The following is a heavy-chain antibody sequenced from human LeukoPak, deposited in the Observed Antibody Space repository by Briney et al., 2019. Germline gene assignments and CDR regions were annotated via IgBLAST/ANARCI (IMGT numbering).Heavy chain of an antibody. D-gene: IGHD3-16*01. J-gene: IGHJ3*02. V-gene: IGHV3-48*03. CDR2: FRSCGLTI. Sequence: GGSLRLSSAASGFTFTSYDMNCVRQAPGEGLEWVSSFRSCGLTIYYTGSVEGRFTISRDNAKNSLCLRMHRLRAEETAVSCCARKLGCDSHRGAFDIWGQKTMGTVSS. CDR1: GFTFTSYD. CDR3: ARKLGCDSHRGAFDI.